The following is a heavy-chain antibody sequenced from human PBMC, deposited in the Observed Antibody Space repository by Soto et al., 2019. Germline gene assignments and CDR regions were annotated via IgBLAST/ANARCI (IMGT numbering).Heavy chain of an antibody. D-gene: IGHD5-12*01. CDR1: GGSISSYY. V-gene: IGHV4-4*07. J-gene: IGHJ5*02. CDR3: ARDRGGYGDNWFDP. CDR2: IYTSGST. Sequence: SETLSLTCTVSGGSISSYYWSWIRQPAGKGLEWIGRIYTSGSTNYNPSLKSRVTMSVDTSENQFSLKLSSVTAADTAVYYCARDRGGYGDNWFDPWGQGTLVTVSS.